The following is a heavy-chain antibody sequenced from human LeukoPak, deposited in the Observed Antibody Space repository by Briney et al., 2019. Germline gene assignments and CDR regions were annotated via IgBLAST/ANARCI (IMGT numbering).Heavy chain of an antibody. Sequence: GGSLRLSCAASGFTFGNDWMNWVRQAPGKGLEWVSSISSSSSYIYYADSVKGRFTISRDNAKNSLYLQMNSLRAEDTAVYYCARTVLRSLGEFSLRGWFDPWGQGTLVIVSS. CDR3: ARTVLRSLGEFSLRGWFDP. V-gene: IGHV3-21*01. J-gene: IGHJ5*02. CDR2: ISSSSSYI. D-gene: IGHD3-16*01. CDR1: GFTFGNDW.